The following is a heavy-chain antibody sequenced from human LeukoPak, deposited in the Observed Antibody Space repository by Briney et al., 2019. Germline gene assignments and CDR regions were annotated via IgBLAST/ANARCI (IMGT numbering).Heavy chain of an antibody. CDR1: GFTFSSYG. Sequence: GGSLRLSCAASGFTFSSYGMTWVRQAPGKGLEWVSTISGSGGSTYYADSVKGRFTISRDNSKNTVYLQMNSLRPEDTALYYCTKDSVAMVTTSDYWGQGTLVTVSS. CDR2: ISGSGGST. J-gene: IGHJ4*02. D-gene: IGHD5-18*01. CDR3: TKDSVAMVTTSDY. V-gene: IGHV3-23*01.